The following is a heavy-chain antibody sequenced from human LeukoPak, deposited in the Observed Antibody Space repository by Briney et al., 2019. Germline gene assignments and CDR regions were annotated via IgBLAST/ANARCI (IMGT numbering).Heavy chain of an antibody. CDR1: DFTFGAYA. Sequence: GGSLRLSCTASDFTFGAYAINWFRQAPGKGLEWVGFIRSKAYGATTEYAASVKGRLTISRDDSKSIAFLQMNSLETEDTAVYFCTRGKGSSWYGNYYMDVWGKGTTVTVSS. J-gene: IGHJ6*03. CDR2: IRSKAYGATT. CDR3: TRGKGSSWYGNYYMDV. V-gene: IGHV3-49*03. D-gene: IGHD6-13*01.